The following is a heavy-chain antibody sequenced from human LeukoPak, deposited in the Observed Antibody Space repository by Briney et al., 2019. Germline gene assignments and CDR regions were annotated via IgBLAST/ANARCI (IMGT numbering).Heavy chain of an antibody. Sequence: SETLSLTCTVSGGSISSYYWSWIRQPAGKGLEWIGRIYTSGSTNYNPSLKSRVTISVDTSKNQFSLKLSSVTAADTAVYYCARLEDTAMVFDYWGQGTLVTVSS. CDR2: IYTSGST. CDR1: GGSISSYY. D-gene: IGHD5-18*01. V-gene: IGHV4-4*07. J-gene: IGHJ4*02. CDR3: ARLEDTAMVFDY.